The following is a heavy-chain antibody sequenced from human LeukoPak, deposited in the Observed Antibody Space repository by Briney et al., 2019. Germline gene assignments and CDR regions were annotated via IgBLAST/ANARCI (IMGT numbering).Heavy chain of an antibody. J-gene: IGHJ4*02. D-gene: IGHD1-26*01. CDR1: GYTFTSYY. CDR2: INPSGGST. V-gene: IGHV1-46*01. CDR3: ARVSGSYRHFDY. Sequence: GASVKVSCKASGYTFTSYYIHWVRQAPGQGLEWMGIINPSGGSTSYAQKFQGRVTMTRDMSTSKVYMELSSLRSEDTAVYYCARVSGSYRHFDYWGQGTLVTVSS.